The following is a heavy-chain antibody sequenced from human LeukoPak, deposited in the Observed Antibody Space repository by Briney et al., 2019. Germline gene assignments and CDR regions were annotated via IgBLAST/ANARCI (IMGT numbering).Heavy chain of an antibody. Sequence: PGGSLRLSCAASGFTFDDYAMHWVRQAPGKGLEWVSGISWNSGSIAYADSVKGRFIISRDNAKNSLYLQMNSLRAEDTALYYCAKGSRLNIAAAGSYFDYWGQGTLVTVSS. CDR1: GFTFDDYA. D-gene: IGHD6-13*01. J-gene: IGHJ4*02. CDR2: ISWNSGSI. CDR3: AKGSRLNIAAAGSYFDY. V-gene: IGHV3-9*01.